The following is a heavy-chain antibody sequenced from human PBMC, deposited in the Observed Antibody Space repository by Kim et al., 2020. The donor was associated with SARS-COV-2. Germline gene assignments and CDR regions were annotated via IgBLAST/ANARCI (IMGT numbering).Heavy chain of an antibody. CDR1: GFTFGDYA. J-gene: IGHJ6*02. CDR2: IRSKAYGGTT. Sequence: GGSLRLSCTASGFTFGDYAMSWVRQAPGKGLEWVGFIRSKAYGGTTEYAASVKGRFTISRDDSKSIAYLQMNSLKTEDTAVYYCTRVSPVVGATWGTFDYYYGMDVWGQETTVTVSS. D-gene: IGHD1-26*01. V-gene: IGHV3-49*04. CDR3: TRVSPVVGATWGTFDYYYGMDV.